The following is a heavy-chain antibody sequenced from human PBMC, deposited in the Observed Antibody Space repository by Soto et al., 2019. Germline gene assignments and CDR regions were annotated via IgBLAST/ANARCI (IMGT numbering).Heavy chain of an antibody. V-gene: IGHV1-2*02. CDR3: ARAKGDCTDTHFSRPWFDP. CDR2: INPNSGGT. Sequence: QVQLVQSGAEVKKPGTSVKVSCETSGYTFTGYLMHWLRQAPGQGLEWMGWINPNSGGTHYSQRFLGRVTMTRDTSASTVYMELSRLRSDDTAVYFCARAKGDCTDTHFSRPWFDPWGQGTQVTVSS. J-gene: IGHJ5*02. CDR1: GYTFTGYL. D-gene: IGHD2-8*02.